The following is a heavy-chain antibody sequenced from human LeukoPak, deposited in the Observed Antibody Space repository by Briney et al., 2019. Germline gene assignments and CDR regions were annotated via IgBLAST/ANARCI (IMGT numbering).Heavy chain of an antibody. D-gene: IGHD4-23*01. V-gene: IGHV3-33*01. CDR1: GFTFSSYG. J-gene: IGHJ4*02. CDR2: IWYDGSNK. Sequence: GRSLRLSCAASGFTFSSYGMHWVRQAPGKGLEWVAVIWYDGSNKYYADSVKGRFTISRDNSKNTLYLQMNSLRAEDTAVYYCAREDYGGNQYYFDYWGQGTLVTVSS. CDR3: AREDYGGNQYYFDY.